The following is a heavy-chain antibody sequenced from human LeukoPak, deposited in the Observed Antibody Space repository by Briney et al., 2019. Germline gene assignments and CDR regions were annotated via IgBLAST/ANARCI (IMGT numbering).Heavy chain of an antibody. D-gene: IGHD3-22*01. CDR3: ARGGPYYYDSSGYYIGY. CDR1: GYTFTGYY. V-gene: IGHV1-2*06. Sequence: GASGKVSCKASGYTFTGYYMHWVRQAPGQGLEWMGRINPNNGGTNYAQKFQARVTMTRDTSISTAYMELSRLRSDDTAVYYCARGGPYYYDSSGYYIGYWGQETLVTVSS. J-gene: IGHJ4*02. CDR2: INPNNGGT.